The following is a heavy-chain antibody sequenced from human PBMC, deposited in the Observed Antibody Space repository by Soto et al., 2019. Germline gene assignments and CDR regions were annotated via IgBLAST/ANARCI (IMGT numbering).Heavy chain of an antibody. J-gene: IGHJ4*02. CDR2: IYYSGRT. V-gene: IGHV4-39*01. D-gene: IGHD2-21*02. CDR3: ARQRTTVVTQAYFDH. Sequence: SETLSLTCIVSGESISSSSYYWGWIRQPPGEGLEWIGSIYYSGRTYYNPSFKSRVTISIDTSKNQFSLRLSSVTATDTAVYYCARQRTTVVTQAYFDHWGQGALVTVSS. CDR1: GESISSSSYY.